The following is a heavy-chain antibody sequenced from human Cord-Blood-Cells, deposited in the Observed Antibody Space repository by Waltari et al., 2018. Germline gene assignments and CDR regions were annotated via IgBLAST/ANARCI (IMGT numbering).Heavy chain of an antibody. CDR1: GGSISRGAYY. D-gene: IGHD6-13*01. CDR3: ARGRIAAAGTSRDDYYYYYGMDV. J-gene: IGHJ6*02. V-gene: IGHV4-30-4*08. CDR2: IYYSGST. Sequence: QVQLQESGPGLVKPSQTLSLTCTVSGGSISRGAYYWSWIPQPPGQGLEWIGYIYYSGSTYYNPSLKSRVTISVDTSKNQFSLKLSSVTAADTAVYYCARGRIAAAGTSRDDYYYYYGMDVWGQGTTVTVSS.